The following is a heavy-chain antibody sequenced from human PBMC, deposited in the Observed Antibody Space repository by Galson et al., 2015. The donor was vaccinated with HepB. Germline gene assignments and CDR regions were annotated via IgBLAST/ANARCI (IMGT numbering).Heavy chain of an antibody. V-gene: IGHV1-69*02. J-gene: IGHJ4*02. CDR2: IIPILGIA. CDR3: ASYPGSGSYPFDY. Sequence: SVKVSCKASGGTFSSYTISWVRQAPGQGLEWMGRIIPILGIANYAQKFQGRVTITADKSTSTAYMELSSLRSEDTAVYYCASYPGSGSYPFDYWGQGTLVTVSS. D-gene: IGHD3-10*01. CDR1: GGTFSSYT.